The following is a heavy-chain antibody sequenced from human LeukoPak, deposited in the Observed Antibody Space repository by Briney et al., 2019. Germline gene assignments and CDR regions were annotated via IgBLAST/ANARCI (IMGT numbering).Heavy chain of an antibody. CDR2: INSDGGST. Sequence: GGSLRLSCEASGFTFSRYAMHWVRQAPGQGLQYVSAINSDGGSTFYASSVKGRFIISRDNSKNTLFLQLGSLRPEDTAVYLCARDYVDTAMVDYFYYYMDVWGKGTTVTVSS. D-gene: IGHD5-18*01. V-gene: IGHV3-64*01. J-gene: IGHJ6*03. CDR1: GFTFSRYA. CDR3: ARDYVDTAMVDYFYYYMDV.